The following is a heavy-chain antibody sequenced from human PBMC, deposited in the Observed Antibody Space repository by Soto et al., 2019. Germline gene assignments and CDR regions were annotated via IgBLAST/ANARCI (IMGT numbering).Heavy chain of an antibody. CDR3: AKDLAMVRGALEY. D-gene: IGHD3-10*01. Sequence: GGSLRLSCAASVFTFSSYAMSLVRQSPGKGLEWVSAISGSGGSRYDADSVKGRFTISRDNSKNTLYLQMNSVRAEDTAVYYCAKDLAMVRGALEYWGQGTMVTVSS. V-gene: IGHV3-23*01. CDR1: VFTFSSYA. J-gene: IGHJ4*02. CDR2: ISGSGGSR.